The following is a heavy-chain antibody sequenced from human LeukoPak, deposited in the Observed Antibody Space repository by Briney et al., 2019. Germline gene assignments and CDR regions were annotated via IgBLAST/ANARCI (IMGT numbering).Heavy chain of an antibody. V-gene: IGHV1-8*03. CDR2: MNPNSGNT. J-gene: IGHJ5*02. CDR3: ARGPSITMIVVDHNWFDP. CDR1: GYTFTSYD. D-gene: IGHD3-22*01. Sequence: ASVTVSCKASGYTFTSYDINWVRQATGQGLEWMGWMNPNSGNTGYAQKFQGRVTITRNTSISTAYMELSSLRSEDTAVYYCARGPSITMIVVDHNWFDPWGQGTLVTVSS.